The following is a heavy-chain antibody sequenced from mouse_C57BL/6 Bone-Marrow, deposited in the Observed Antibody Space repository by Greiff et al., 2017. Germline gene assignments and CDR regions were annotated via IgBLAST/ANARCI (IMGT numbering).Heavy chain of an antibody. CDR2: ISSGGSYT. Sequence: VQLKESGGDLVKPGGSLKLSCAASGFTFSSYGMSWVRQTPDKRLEWVATISSGGSYTYYPDSVKGRFTISRDNAKNTLYLQMSSLKSEDTAMYYCARRVTGTDFDYWGQGTTLTVSS. CDR1: GFTFSSYG. D-gene: IGHD4-1*01. J-gene: IGHJ2*01. V-gene: IGHV5-6*01. CDR3: ARRVTGTDFDY.